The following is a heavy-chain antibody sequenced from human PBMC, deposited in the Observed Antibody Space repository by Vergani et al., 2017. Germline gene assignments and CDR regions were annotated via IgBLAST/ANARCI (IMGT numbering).Heavy chain of an antibody. CDR1: GFTFTNFA. Sequence: VQLLESGGNLVQPEGSLRLSCAASGFTFTNFAMTWVRQAPGEGLEWVAFVWYDGSKEYYADSVKGRFTISRDNSKNTLYLQMNNLRAADTAVYYCARSGYCAHGVCYMTYYYYMDVWGKGTAVTVSS. D-gene: IGHD2-8*01. CDR3: ARSGYCAHGVCYMTYYYYMDV. J-gene: IGHJ6*03. CDR2: VWYDGSKE. V-gene: IGHV3-33*08.